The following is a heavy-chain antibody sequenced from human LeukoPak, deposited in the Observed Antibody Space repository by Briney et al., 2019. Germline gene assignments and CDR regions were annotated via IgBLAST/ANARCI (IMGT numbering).Heavy chain of an antibody. CDR1: GGSISSYY. V-gene: IGHV4-4*07. D-gene: IGHD5-18*01. CDR2: IYTSGST. J-gene: IGHJ5*02. CDR3: ARVDTAMVWAAGYNWFDP. Sequence: PSETLSLTCTVSGGSISSYYWSWIRQPPGKGLEWIGRIYTSGSTNYNPSLKSRVTMSVDTSKNQFSLKLSSVTAAGTAVYYCARVDTAMVWAAGYNWFDPWGQGTLVTVSS.